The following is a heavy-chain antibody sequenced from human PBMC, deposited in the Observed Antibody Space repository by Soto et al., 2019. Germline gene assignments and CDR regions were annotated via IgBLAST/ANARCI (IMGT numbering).Heavy chain of an antibody. CDR1: GASTSSYY. J-gene: IGHJ6*02. V-gene: IGHV4-4*07. D-gene: IGHD6-13*01. Sequence: SATLSLTCTVSGASTSSYYWGWSRQPAGKGLEWIGRIYTSGSTNYNPSLKSRVTMSVDTSKNQFSLKLSSVTAADTAVYYCARDQGQAAGTVYYYYGMDVWGQGTTVTVSS. CDR3: ARDQGQAAGTVYYYYGMDV. CDR2: IYTSGST.